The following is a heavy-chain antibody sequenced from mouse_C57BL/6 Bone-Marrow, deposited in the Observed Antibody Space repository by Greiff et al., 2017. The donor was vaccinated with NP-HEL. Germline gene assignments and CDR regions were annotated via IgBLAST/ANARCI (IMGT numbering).Heavy chain of an antibody. D-gene: IGHD2-4*01. CDR1: GYTFTSYG. V-gene: IGHV1-81*01. Sequence: VKLQQSGAELARPGASVKLSCKASGYTFTSYGISWVKQRTGQGLEWIGEIYPRSGNTYYNEKFKGKATLTADKSSSTAYMELRSLTSEDSAVYFCARGGIYYDYERFAYWGQGTLVTVSA. CDR2: IYPRSGNT. J-gene: IGHJ3*01. CDR3: ARGGIYYDYERFAY.